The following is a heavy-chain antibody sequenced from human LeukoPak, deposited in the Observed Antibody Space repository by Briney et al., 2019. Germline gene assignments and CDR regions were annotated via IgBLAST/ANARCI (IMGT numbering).Heavy chain of an antibody. CDR1: GFTFSSYV. CDR2: ISGSGAST. D-gene: IGHD1-26*01. CDR3: AKDVGKWESLHFFDY. J-gene: IGHJ4*02. V-gene: IGHV3-23*01. Sequence: GGSLRLSCVASGFTFSSYVMSWVRQAPGKGLEWISGISGSGASTYYADSVKGRFTISRDDSRNTLYLQMNSLRGDDTAVYYCAKDVGKWESLHFFDYWGQGTLVTVSS.